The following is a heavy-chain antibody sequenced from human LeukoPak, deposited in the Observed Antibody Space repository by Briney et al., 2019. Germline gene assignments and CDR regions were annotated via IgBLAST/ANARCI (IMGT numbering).Heavy chain of an antibody. CDR3: ARVWNDYYYGMDV. J-gene: IGHJ6*02. Sequence: VASVKVSCKASGYTFTDYYMHWVRQAPGQGLEWMGWINPNSGGTNYAQKFQGRVTMTRDTSISTAYMELSRLRSDDTAVYYCARVWNDYYYGMDVWGQGTTVTVSS. CDR2: INPNSGGT. D-gene: IGHD1-1*01. CDR1: GYTFTDYY. V-gene: IGHV1-2*02.